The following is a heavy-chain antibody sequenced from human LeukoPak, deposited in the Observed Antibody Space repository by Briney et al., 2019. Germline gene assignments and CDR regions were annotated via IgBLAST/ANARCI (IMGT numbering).Heavy chain of an antibody. Sequence: SETLSLTCTVSGGSISTYYWSWIRQPPGKGLEWIGYIYYSGSTNYNPSLKSRVTISVDTSKKQISLKLNSVTAADTAVYYCARDYYGSGGYWTWGQGTLVTVSS. V-gene: IGHV4-59*12. J-gene: IGHJ4*02. CDR3: ARDYYGSGGYWT. CDR2: IYYSGST. CDR1: GGSISTYY. D-gene: IGHD3-10*01.